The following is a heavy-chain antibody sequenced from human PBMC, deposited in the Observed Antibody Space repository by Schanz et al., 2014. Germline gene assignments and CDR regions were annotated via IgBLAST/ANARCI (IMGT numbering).Heavy chain of an antibody. Sequence: QVQLVQSGAEVKKPGASVKVSCKASGYTFTSDSMHWVRQAPGQGLEWMGMINPSGGSTTYAQKFQGRVSMTRDTSTSTVYMELSSLRSEDTAVYYCARDWVDAAAFCTYWRQGTLVPASS. D-gene: IGHD6-13*01. CDR1: GYTFTSDS. J-gene: IGHJ4*02. V-gene: IGHV1-46*03. CDR2: INPSGGST. CDR3: ARDWVDAAAFCTY.